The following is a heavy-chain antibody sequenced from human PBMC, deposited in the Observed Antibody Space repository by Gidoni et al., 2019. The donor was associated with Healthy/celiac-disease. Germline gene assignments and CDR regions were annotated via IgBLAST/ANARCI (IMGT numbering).Heavy chain of an antibody. CDR3: ARVWDYCSSTSCYNGWFDP. Sequence: QVQLQQWGAGLLKPSETLSLTCAVYGGSFSGYYWSWIRPPPGKGLEWIGEINHSGSTNYNPSLKSRVTISVDTSKNQFSLKLSSVTAADTAVYYCARVWDYCSSTSCYNGWFDPWGQGTLVTVSS. CDR2: INHSGST. V-gene: IGHV4-34*01. D-gene: IGHD2-2*02. J-gene: IGHJ5*02. CDR1: GGSFSGYY.